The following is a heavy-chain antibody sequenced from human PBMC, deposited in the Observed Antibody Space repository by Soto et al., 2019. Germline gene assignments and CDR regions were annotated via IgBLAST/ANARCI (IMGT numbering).Heavy chain of an antibody. CDR3: ARDVVVPTATYIYQYYYYGMDV. Sequence: AVGSLRLSCAASGFSIGSYWMSWVRQAPGKGLEWVANIKEDGNEKYYVDSVKGRFSVSRDDAKNSLYLEMSSLRAEDTGVYYCARDVVVPTATYIYQYYYYGMDVWGQGTTVTVSS. CDR2: IKEDGNEK. CDR1: GFSIGSYW. V-gene: IGHV3-7*01. J-gene: IGHJ6*02. D-gene: IGHD2-2*01.